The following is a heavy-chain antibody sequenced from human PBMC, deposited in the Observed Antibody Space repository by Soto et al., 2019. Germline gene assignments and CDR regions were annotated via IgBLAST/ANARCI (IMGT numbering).Heavy chain of an antibody. V-gene: IGHV3-23*01. J-gene: IGHJ4*02. CDR2: ISGSGGST. Sequence: VGSLRLSCAASGFTFSSYAMSWVRQAPGRGLEWVSAISGSGGSTYYADSVKGRFTISRDNSKNSLYLQMNSLRAEDTAVYYCAKDLIDYSNSYFDYWGQGTLVTVSS. D-gene: IGHD4-4*01. CDR1: GFTFSSYA. CDR3: AKDLIDYSNSYFDY.